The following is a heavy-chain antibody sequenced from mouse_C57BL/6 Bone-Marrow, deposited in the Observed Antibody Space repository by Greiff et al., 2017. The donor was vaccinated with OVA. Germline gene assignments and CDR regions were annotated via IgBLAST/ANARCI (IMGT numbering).Heavy chain of an antibody. J-gene: IGHJ2*01. Sequence: QVHVKQPGAELVKPGASVKLSCKASGYTFTSYWMHWVKQRPGRGLEWIGRIDPNSGGTKYNEKFKSKATLTVDKPSSTAYMQLSSLTSEDSAVYYCARGLNYSNYEGSFDYWGQGTTLTVSS. CDR2: IDPNSGGT. CDR3: ARGLNYSNYEGSFDY. CDR1: GYTFTSYW. D-gene: IGHD2-5*01. V-gene: IGHV1-72*01.